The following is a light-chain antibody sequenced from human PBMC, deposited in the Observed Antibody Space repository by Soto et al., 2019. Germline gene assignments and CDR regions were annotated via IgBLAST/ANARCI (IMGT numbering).Light chain of an antibody. CDR1: QSIDSIS. V-gene: IGKV3D-20*02. CDR3: QQRNIWPPVT. Sequence: EIVLTQSPGTLSLFPGERATLSCRASQSIDSISLAWYQHKPGQAPRLLIYGASSRSTAIPDRFSGSGSGTDFTLTISRLEPEDFAVYYCQQRNIWPPVTFGQGTRLEIK. CDR2: GAS. J-gene: IGKJ5*01.